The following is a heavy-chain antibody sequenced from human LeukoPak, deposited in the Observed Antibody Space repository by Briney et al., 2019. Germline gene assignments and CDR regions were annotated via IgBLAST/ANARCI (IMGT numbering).Heavy chain of an antibody. V-gene: IGHV1-18*01. D-gene: IGHD2-2*01. CDR1: GYTFTSYG. CDR3: ARFESAIVVVPPDY. CDR2: ISAYNGNT. J-gene: IGHJ4*02. Sequence: GASVKVSCKASGYTFTSYGINWVRQAPGQGLEWMGWISAYNGNTNYAQKLQGRVTMTTDTSTSTAYMELRSLRSDDTAVYYCARFESAIVVVPPDYWGQGTLVTVSS.